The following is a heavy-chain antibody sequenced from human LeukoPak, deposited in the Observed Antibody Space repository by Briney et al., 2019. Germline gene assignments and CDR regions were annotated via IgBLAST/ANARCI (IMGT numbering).Heavy chain of an antibody. CDR2: IYYSGST. V-gene: IGHV4-59*11. Sequence: SETLSLTCTVSGGSISSHYWRWIRQPPGKGLEWIGYIYYSGSTNYNPSLKSRVTISVDTSKNQFSLKLSSVTAADTAVYYCARDEADGYKRLDYWGQGTLVTVSS. CDR3: ARDEADGYKRLDY. J-gene: IGHJ4*02. CDR1: GGSISSHY. D-gene: IGHD5-24*01.